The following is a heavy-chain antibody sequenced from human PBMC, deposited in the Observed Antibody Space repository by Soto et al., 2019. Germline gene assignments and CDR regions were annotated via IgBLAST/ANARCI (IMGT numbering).Heavy chain of an antibody. V-gene: IGHV5-51*03. D-gene: IGHD3-22*01. Sequence: GKSLKISCKASGYSFSSYWIAWVRQMPGKGLEWMGIIYPADSDIRYSESSEGHVTISVDKSISTAYLQWSSLKASDTAIYYCARPGSSGPTGAFDIRAQRTTVTVSS. CDR2: IYPADSDI. CDR3: ARPGSSGPTGAFDI. CDR1: GYSFSSYW. J-gene: IGHJ3*02.